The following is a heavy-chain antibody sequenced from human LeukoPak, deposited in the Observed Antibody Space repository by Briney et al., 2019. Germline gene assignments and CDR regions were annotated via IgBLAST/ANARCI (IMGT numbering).Heavy chain of an antibody. Sequence: SVKVSCKASGGTFSSYAISWVRQAPGQGLEWMGGINPIFGTANYTQKFQGRVTITADKSTSTAYMDLSSLTSEDTAVYYCAREPDVDLSTFRGDAFDIWGQGTMVTVSS. CDR2: INPIFGTA. J-gene: IGHJ3*02. D-gene: IGHD5-24*01. V-gene: IGHV1-69*06. CDR3: AREPDVDLSTFRGDAFDI. CDR1: GGTFSSYA.